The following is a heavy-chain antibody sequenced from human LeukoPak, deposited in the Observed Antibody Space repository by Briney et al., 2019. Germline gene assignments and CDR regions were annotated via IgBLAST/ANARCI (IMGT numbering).Heavy chain of an antibody. D-gene: IGHD5-24*01. CDR2: ISYSGANS. CDR3: ARGYGYNDY. CDR1: GFTFSGSA. V-gene: IGHV3-23*01. J-gene: IGHJ4*02. Sequence: GGSLRLSCAASGFTFSGSAMSWVRQAPGEGLEWVSLISYSGANSYYTDSVRGRFTISRDNSKDTLFLQMNSLRAEDTAMYYCARGYGYNDYWGQGTLVTVSS.